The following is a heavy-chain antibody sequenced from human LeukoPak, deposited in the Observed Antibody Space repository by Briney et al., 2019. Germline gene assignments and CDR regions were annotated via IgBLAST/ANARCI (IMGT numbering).Heavy chain of an antibody. D-gene: IGHD6-19*01. CDR3: ARSSGWLGIEYFQH. Sequence: ASVKVSCKASGYTFTSYGISWVRQTPGQGLEWMRWISAYNGNTNYAQKLQGRVTMTTDTSTSTAYMELRSLRSDDTAVYHCARSSGWLGIEYFQHWGQGTLVTVSS. J-gene: IGHJ1*01. CDR1: GYTFTSYG. V-gene: IGHV1-18*01. CDR2: ISAYNGNT.